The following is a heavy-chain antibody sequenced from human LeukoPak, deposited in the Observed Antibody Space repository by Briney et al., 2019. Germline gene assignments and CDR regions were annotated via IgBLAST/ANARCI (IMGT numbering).Heavy chain of an antibody. V-gene: IGHV5-51*01. CDR3: ARRKYDSSGYTASDI. Sequence: GESLKISCKGSGYSFTSYWIGWVRQMPGKGLEWKGIIYPDDSDTRYSPSFQGQVTISADKSISTAYLQWSSLKASDTAMYYCARRKYDSSGYTASDIWGQGTMVTVSS. D-gene: IGHD3-22*01. CDR1: GYSFTSYW. CDR2: IYPDDSDT. J-gene: IGHJ3*02.